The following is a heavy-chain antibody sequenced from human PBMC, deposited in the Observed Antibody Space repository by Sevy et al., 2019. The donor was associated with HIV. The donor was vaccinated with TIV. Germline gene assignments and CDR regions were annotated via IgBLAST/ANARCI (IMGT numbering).Heavy chain of an antibody. V-gene: IGHV4-39*01. J-gene: IGHJ3*01. Sequence: SETRSLTCTVSGGSVSSSSHYWGWIRQPPGKGLEWIGSIYYGGSTHFNPSLRSRVTIFVDTSKNQVSLKLSSVTAADTAVYFCARTPPFDAFDLWGQGTVVTVSS. CDR1: GGSVSSSSHY. CDR2: IYYGGST. CDR3: ARTPPFDAFDL.